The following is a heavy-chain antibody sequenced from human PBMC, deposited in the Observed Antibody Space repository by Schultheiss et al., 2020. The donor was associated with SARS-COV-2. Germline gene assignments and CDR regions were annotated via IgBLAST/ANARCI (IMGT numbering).Heavy chain of an antibody. CDR1: GFTFSSYA. J-gene: IGHJ4*02. V-gene: IGHV3-74*01. D-gene: IGHD3-9*01. Sequence: GGSLRLSCAASGFTFSSYAMSWVRQAPGKGLEWVSRINSDGSSTSYADSVKGRFTISRDNAKNSLYLQMNSLRAEDTTVYSCARDGALDWPNDFDYWGQGTLVTVSS. CDR2: INSDGSST. CDR3: ARDGALDWPNDFDY.